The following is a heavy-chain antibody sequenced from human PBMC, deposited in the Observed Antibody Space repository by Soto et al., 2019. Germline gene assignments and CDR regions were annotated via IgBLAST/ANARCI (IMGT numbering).Heavy chain of an antibody. V-gene: IGHV3-23*01. Sequence: GGSLRLSCAASGFTFSSYAMSWVRQAPGKGLEWVSAISGSGGSTYYADSVKGRFTISRDNSKNTLYLQMNSLRAEDTAVYYCAKDRAQRGYSGYLDAFDIWGQGTMVTVSS. J-gene: IGHJ3*02. D-gene: IGHD5-12*01. CDR3: AKDRAQRGYSGYLDAFDI. CDR1: GFTFSSYA. CDR2: ISGSGGST.